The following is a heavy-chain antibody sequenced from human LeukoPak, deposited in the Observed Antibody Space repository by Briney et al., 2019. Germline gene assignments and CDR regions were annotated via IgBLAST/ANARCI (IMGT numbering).Heavy chain of an antibody. J-gene: IGHJ4*02. CDR3: ARGIVGAIAPIDY. Sequence: GGSLRLSCAASGFTFSSYSMNWVRQAPGKGLEWVSSISSSSSYIYYADSVKGRFTISRDNAKNSLYLQMNSLRAEDTAVYYCARGIVGAIAPIDYWGQGTLVTVSS. CDR1: GFTFSSYS. V-gene: IGHV3-21*01. D-gene: IGHD1-26*01. CDR2: ISSSSSYI.